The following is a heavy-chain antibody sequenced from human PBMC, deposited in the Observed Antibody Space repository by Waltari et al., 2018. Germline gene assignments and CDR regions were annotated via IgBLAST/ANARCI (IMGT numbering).Heavy chain of an antibody. D-gene: IGHD4-17*01. CDR1: GYSISSGYY. Sequence: QVQLQESGPGLVKPSETLSLTCAVSGYSISSGYYWGWIRQPPGKGLEWIGSIYHSGSTYYNPSLKSRVTISVDTSKNQFSLKLSSVTAADTAVYYCAREKGPTVTSPVDLWGRGTLVTVSS. J-gene: IGHJ2*01. V-gene: IGHV4-38-2*02. CDR3: AREKGPTVTSPVDL. CDR2: IYHSGST.